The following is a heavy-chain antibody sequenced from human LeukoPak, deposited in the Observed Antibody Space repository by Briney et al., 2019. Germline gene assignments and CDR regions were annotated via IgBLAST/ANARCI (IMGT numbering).Heavy chain of an antibody. CDR3: ARGPSSHYHYYYGMDV. V-gene: IGHV1-8*01. J-gene: IGHJ6*02. CDR1: GYTFTSYD. D-gene: IGHD2-2*01. CDR2: MSPNSGNT. Sequence: ASVKVSCKASGYTFTSYDINWVRQATGQGLEWMGWMSPNSGNTGYAQKFQGRVTMTRNTSISTAYMELSSLRSEDTAVYYCARGPSSHYHYYYGMDVWGQGTTVTVSS.